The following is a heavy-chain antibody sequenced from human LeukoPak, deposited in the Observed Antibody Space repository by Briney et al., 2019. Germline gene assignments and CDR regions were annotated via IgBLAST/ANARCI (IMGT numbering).Heavy chain of an antibody. CDR1: GGSVSSGSYY. V-gene: IGHV4-61*01. CDR3: ARGSSSLEWLLYLDYYYMDV. D-gene: IGHD3-3*01. J-gene: IGHJ6*03. CDR2: IYYSGST. Sequence: SETLSLTCTVSGGSVSSGSYYWSWIRQPPGKGLEWIGYIYYSGSTNYNPSLKSRVTISVDTAKNQFSLKLSSVTAADTAVYYCARGSSSLEWLLYLDYYYMDVWGKGTTVTVSS.